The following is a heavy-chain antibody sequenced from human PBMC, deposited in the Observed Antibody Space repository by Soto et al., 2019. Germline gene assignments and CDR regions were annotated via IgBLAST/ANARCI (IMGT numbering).Heavy chain of an antibody. CDR3: TTDNIAAAGTVRGYYYYYGMDV. CDR2: IKSKTDGGTT. D-gene: IGHD6-13*01. V-gene: IGHV3-15*07. J-gene: IGHJ6*02. CDR1: GFTFSNAW. Sequence: PGGSLRLSCAASGFTFSNAWMNWVRQAPGKGLEWVGRIKSKTDGGTTDYAAPVKGRFTISRDDSKNTLYLQMNSLKTEDTAVYYCTTDNIAAAGTVRGYYYYYGMDVWGQGTTVTVSS.